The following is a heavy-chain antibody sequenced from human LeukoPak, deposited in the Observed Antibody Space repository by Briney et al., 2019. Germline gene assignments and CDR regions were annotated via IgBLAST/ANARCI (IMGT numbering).Heavy chain of an antibody. CDR3: ARDIGRYSGSYPDY. CDR2: INPNSGGT. D-gene: IGHD1-26*01. J-gene: IGHJ4*02. V-gene: IGHV1-2*02. CDR1: GYTFTGYY. Sequence: ASVKVSCKASGYTFTGYYMHWVRQAPGQGPEWMGWINPNSGGTNYAQKFQGRVTMTRDTSISTAYMELSRLRSDDTAVYYCARDIGRYSGSYPDYWGQGTLVTVSS.